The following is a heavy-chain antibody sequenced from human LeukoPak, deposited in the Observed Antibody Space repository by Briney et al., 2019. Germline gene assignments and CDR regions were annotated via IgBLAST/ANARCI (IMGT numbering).Heavy chain of an antibody. CDR1: GYTFTGYY. D-gene: IGHD1-26*01. CDR2: INPNSGGT. J-gene: IGHJ3*02. V-gene: IGHV1-2*02. Sequence: ASVKVSCKASGYTFTGYYMHWVRQAPGQGLEWMGWINPNSGGTNYAQKFQGRVTMTRDTSISTAYVELSRLRFDDTAVYYCASGIKSVLVGEHDAFDIWGQGTMVTVSS. CDR3: ASGIKSVLVGEHDAFDI.